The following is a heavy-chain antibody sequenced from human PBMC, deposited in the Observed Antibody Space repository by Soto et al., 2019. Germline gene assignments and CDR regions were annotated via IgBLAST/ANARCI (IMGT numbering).Heavy chain of an antibody. D-gene: IGHD3-10*01. J-gene: IGHJ6*02. CDR3: ARDPHSYGYVSYTSRYYYYGMDV. Sequence: PGGSLRLSCVGSGFGFSDYYISWVRQAPGKGLEWIAHINGGDGFTYYAASVRGRFTISRDNAKRSLHLQMNSLRADDTAVYYCARDPHSYGYVSYTSRYYYYGMDVWGQGTTVTVSS. CDR1: GFGFSDYY. V-gene: IGHV3-11*06. CDR2: INGGDGFT.